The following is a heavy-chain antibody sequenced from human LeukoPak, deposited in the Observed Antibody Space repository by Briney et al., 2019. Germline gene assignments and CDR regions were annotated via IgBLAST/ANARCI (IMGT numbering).Heavy chain of an antibody. J-gene: IGHJ4*02. V-gene: IGHV1-2*02. CDR2: IIPNTGAT. Sequence: ASVKVSCKACVYTFTGYAIHWMRQDPGQGLEWMGWIIPNTGATNYAQKFQGRVTMTRDTSVSTAYMELSSLRSDDTAVYYCARGGSVSDPPFGYWGQGTLVTVSS. D-gene: IGHD5/OR15-5a*01. CDR3: ARGGSVSDPPFGY. CDR1: VYTFTGYA.